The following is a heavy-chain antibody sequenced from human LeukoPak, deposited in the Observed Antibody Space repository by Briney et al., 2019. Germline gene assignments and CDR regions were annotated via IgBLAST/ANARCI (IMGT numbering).Heavy chain of an antibody. Sequence: GGSLRLSCAASGFTFSSYAMHWVRQAPGKGLGWVAVISYDGRNKYYADSVKGRFTISRDNSKNTLYLQMNSLSAEDTAVYYCARYQNYDLLTGYIAYWGQGTLVTVSS. V-gene: IGHV3-30*04. D-gene: IGHD3-9*01. CDR2: ISYDGRNK. J-gene: IGHJ4*02. CDR3: ARYQNYDLLTGYIAY. CDR1: GFTFSSYA.